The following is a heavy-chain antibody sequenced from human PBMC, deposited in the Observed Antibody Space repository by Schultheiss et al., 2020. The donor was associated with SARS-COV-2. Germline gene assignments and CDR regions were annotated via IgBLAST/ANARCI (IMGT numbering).Heavy chain of an antibody. CDR1: GFTFSSYA. V-gene: IGHV3-30*04. D-gene: IGHD5-24*01. Sequence: SCAASGFTFSSYAMHWVRQAPGKGLEWVAVISYDGSNKYYADSVKGRFTISRDNSKNTLSLHMNSLRAEDTAVYYCARRRYDRLQSRYFDLWGRGTLVTVSS. CDR2: ISYDGSNK. CDR3: ARRRYDRLQSRYFDL. J-gene: IGHJ2*01.